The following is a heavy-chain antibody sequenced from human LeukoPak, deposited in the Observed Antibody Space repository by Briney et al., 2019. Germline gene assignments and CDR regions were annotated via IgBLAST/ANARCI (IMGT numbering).Heavy chain of an antibody. CDR1: GGSISSGGYS. D-gene: IGHD1-26*01. CDR3: ARAAYSGSYHSDY. V-gene: IGHV4-30-2*01. CDR2: IYHSGST. Sequence: SQTLSLTCAVSGGSISSGGYSWSWIRQPPGKGLEWIGYIYHSGSTYYNPSLKSRVTISVDTSKNQFSLKLSSVTAADTAVYYCARAAYSGSYHSDYWGQGTLVTVSS. J-gene: IGHJ4*02.